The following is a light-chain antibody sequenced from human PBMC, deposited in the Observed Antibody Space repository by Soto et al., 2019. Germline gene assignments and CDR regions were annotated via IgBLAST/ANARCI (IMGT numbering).Light chain of an antibody. V-gene: IGLV2-14*01. Sequence: QSALTQPASVSASPGQSITISCSGSSSDIGGYDYVSWYQQHPGKAPKLMIYEVSNRPSGVSDRFSGSKSGNTASLTISALQVDDEADYYCSSYRDTSKLVFGPGTKLTVL. J-gene: IGLJ1*01. CDR2: EVS. CDR1: SSDIGGYDY. CDR3: SSYRDTSKLV.